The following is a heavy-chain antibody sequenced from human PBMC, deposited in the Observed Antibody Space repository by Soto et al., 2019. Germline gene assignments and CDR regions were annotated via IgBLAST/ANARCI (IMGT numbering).Heavy chain of an antibody. D-gene: IGHD3-10*01. CDR1: GLTFSDGW. CDR3: TTVYVVRFLKSMIKDY. Sequence: GGSLRLSCAVSGLTFSDGWMSWVRQAPGKGLEWIGRFKSEFHGGTTAYAAPVKGRFTISTDDSKNTLYLQMNRLKTEDTAVYYCTTVYVVRFLKSMIKDYWGQGTLVTVSS. CDR2: FKSEFHGGTT. J-gene: IGHJ4*02. V-gene: IGHV3-15*01.